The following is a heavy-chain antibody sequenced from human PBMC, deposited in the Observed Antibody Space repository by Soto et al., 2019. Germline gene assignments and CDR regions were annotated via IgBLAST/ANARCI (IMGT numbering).Heavy chain of an antibody. D-gene: IGHD2-21*02. CDR1: GFTFSSYE. J-gene: IGHJ6*02. Sequence: GGSLRLSCAASGFTFSSYEMNWVRQAPGKGLEWVSYISSSGSTIYYADSVKGRFTIPRDNAKNSLYLQMNSLRAEDTAVYYCARGDVGIKGGMDVWGQGTTVTVSS. CDR2: ISSSGSTI. CDR3: ARGDVGIKGGMDV. V-gene: IGHV3-48*03.